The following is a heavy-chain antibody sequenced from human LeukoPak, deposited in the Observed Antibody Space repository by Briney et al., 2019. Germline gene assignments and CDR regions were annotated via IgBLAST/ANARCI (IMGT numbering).Heavy chain of an antibody. CDR1: GFTFSSYW. CDR2: TNSDGSTT. D-gene: IGHD1-26*01. J-gene: IGHJ4*02. Sequence: GGSLRLSCAAPGFTFSSYWMHWVRQAPGKGLVWVSGTNSDGSTTAYADSVKGRFTISRDNAKNTLYLQMNSLRAEDTAVYYCATNIVGPTLDYWGPGNPGHRLL. V-gene: IGHV3-74*01. CDR3: ATNIVGPTLDY.